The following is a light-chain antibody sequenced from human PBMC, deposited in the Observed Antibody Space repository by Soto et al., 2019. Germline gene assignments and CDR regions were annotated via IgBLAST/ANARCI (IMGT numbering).Light chain of an antibody. CDR1: QSVGSSH. J-gene: IGKJ1*01. CDR2: GAS. V-gene: IGKV3-20*01. CDR3: QEYGSSRT. Sequence: EIVLTQSPGTLSLSPGERATLSCRASQSVGSSHLAWYQQKPGQAPRLLIYGASRRATGIPDRFSGSGSGTDFTLTISRLEPEDFAVYYCQEYGSSRTFGQGTKVEIK.